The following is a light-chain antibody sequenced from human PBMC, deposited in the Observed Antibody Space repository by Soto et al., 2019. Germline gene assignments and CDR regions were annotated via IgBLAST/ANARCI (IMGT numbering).Light chain of an antibody. V-gene: IGKV3-15*01. Sequence: IVMTQSPSTLSVSPGERATLSCRASQSVSSNLAWYQQKPGQAPRLLIYGASTRATGIPARFSGSGSGTEFTLTISRLEPEDFAVYYCQQYGSSPQLITFGQGTRLEIK. CDR2: GAS. CDR3: QQYGSSPQLIT. CDR1: QSVSSN. J-gene: IGKJ5*01.